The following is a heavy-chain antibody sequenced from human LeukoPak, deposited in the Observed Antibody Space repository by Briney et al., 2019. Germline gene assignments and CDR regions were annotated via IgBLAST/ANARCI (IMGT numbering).Heavy chain of an antibody. Sequence: PGGSLRLSCAASEFTFTNYAMNWGRQAPGKGLQWVSGIGGGGVRTYYADFVKGRFASSRDCSRNTPKLQMDRLRAEDTAVYYCAEVKVTGNSFFYAWGEGTLVSVSS. D-gene: IGHD4-23*01. CDR1: EFTFTNYA. CDR2: IGGGGVRT. V-gene: IGHV3-23*01. CDR3: AEVKVTGNSFFYA. J-gene: IGHJ5*02.